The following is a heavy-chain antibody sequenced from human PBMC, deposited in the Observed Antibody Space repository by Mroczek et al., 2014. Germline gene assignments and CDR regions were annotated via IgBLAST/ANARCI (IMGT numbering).Heavy chain of an antibody. Sequence: QVQLQRVGRRTVEAFGDPVLTCAVYRGSFSGYYWSWIRQPPREGGWSGLGKVNHSGSTNYNPSLKSRVTISVDTSKNQFSLKLSSVTAADTAVYYCALHYDFWSGYYGGMDVWGQGTTVTVSS. V-gene: IGHV4-34*01. CDR1: RGSFSGYY. CDR3: ALHYDFWSGYYGGMDV. J-gene: IGHJ6*02. D-gene: IGHD3-3*01. CDR2: VNHSGST.